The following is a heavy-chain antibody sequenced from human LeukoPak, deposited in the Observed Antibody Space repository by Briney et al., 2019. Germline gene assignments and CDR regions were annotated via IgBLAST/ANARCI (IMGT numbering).Heavy chain of an antibody. Sequence: SETLSLTCTVSGGSISSYYWSWIRQPPGKGLEWIGYIYYSGSTNYNPSLKSRVTISVDTSKNQFSMKLSSVTAADTAVYYCAREGSSDAFDIWDQGTMVTVSS. CDR1: GGSISSYY. V-gene: IGHV4-59*01. J-gene: IGHJ3*02. D-gene: IGHD2-15*01. CDR2: IYYSGST. CDR3: AREGSSDAFDI.